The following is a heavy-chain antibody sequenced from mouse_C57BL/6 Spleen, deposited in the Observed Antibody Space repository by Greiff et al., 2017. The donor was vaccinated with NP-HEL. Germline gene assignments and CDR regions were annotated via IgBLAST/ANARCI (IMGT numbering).Heavy chain of an antibody. D-gene: IGHD1-1*01. J-gene: IGHJ4*01. CDR3: ARDRATVAYAMDY. V-gene: IGHV5-4*01. Sequence: DVMLVESGGGLVKPGGSLKLSCAASGFTFSSYAMSWVRQTPEKRLEWVATISDGGSYTYYPDNVKGRFTISRDNAKNNLYLQMSHLKSEDTAMYYCARDRATVAYAMDYWGQGTSVTVSS. CDR2: ISDGGSYT. CDR1: GFTFSSYA.